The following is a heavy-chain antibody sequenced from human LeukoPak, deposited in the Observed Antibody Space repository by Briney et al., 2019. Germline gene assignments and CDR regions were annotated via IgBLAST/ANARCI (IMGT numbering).Heavy chain of an antibody. CDR1: GGSFSGYY. CDR2: INHSGST. Sequence: SETLSLTCAVYGGSFSGYYWSWIRQLPGKGLEWIGEINHSGSTNYNPSLKSRVTISVDTSKNQFSLKLSSVTAADTAVYYCARGSPANALSSVFDYWRQGTLVTVSS. CDR3: ARGSPANALSSVFDY. V-gene: IGHV4-34*01. J-gene: IGHJ4*02.